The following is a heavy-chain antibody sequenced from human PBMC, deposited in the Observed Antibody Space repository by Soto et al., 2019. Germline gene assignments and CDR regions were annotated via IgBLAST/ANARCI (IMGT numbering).Heavy chain of an antibody. CDR3: AREAYYDFWSGYYTHWFDP. D-gene: IGHD3-3*01. CDR1: GGSVSSCSYY. Sequence: AETLALTGSVSGGSVSSCSYYWSWIRQPPGKGLDWIGYIYYSGSTNYNPSLKSRVTISVDTSKNQFSLKLSSVTAADTAVYYCAREAYYDFWSGYYTHWFDPWGQGTLVTVSS. CDR2: IYYSGST. J-gene: IGHJ5*02. V-gene: IGHV4-61*01.